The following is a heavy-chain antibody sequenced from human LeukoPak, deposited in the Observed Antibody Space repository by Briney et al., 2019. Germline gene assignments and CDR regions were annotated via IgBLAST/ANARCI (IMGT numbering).Heavy chain of an antibody. CDR3: ARDFVLMPYYDFGGYLDY. CDR1: GGTFSSYA. D-gene: IGHD3-3*01. Sequence: GASVKVSCKASGGTFSSYAISWVRQAPGQGLEWMGRIIPILGIANYAQKFQGRVTITADKSTSTAYMELSSLRSEDTAVYYCARDFVLMPYYDFGGYLDYWGQGTLVTVSS. J-gene: IGHJ4*02. CDR2: IIPILGIA. V-gene: IGHV1-69*04.